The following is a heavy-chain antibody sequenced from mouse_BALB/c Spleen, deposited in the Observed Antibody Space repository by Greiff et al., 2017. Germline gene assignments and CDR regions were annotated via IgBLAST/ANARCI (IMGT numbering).Heavy chain of an antibody. V-gene: IGHV3-6*02. CDR3: ARRYDGYYDY. CDR2: ISYDGSN. D-gene: IGHD2-3*01. Sequence: EVKLQESGPGLVKPSQSLSLTCSVTGYSITSGYYWNWIRQFPGNKLEWMGYISYDGSNNYNPSLKNRISITRDTSKNQFFLKLNSVTTEDTATYYCARRYDGYYDYWGQGTTLTVSS. J-gene: IGHJ2*01. CDR1: GYSITSGYY.